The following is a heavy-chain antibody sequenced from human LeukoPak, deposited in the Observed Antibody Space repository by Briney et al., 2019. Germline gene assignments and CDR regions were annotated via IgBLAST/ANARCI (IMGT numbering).Heavy chain of an antibody. CDR1: GGSISSGDYY. D-gene: IGHD3-22*01. J-gene: IGHJ5*02. CDR2: IYYSGST. V-gene: IGHV4-30-4*08. CDR3: ARGDYYDSSGYYYH. Sequence: PSQTLSLTCTVSGGSISSGDYYWSWIRQPPGKGLEWIGFIYYSGSTSYNPSLKSRVTISLDTSKNYFSLRLTSVTAADTAMNYCARGDYYDSSGYYYHWGQGTLVTVSS.